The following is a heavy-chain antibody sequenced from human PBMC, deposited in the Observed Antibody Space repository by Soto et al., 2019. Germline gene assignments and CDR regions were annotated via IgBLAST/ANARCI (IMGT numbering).Heavy chain of an antibody. J-gene: IGHJ6*02. Sequence: ASVNVSCKASGYTFTGYYMHWVRQAPGQGLEWMGWINPNSGGTNYAQKFQGWVTMTRDTSISTAYMELSRLRSDDTAVYYCARQHIVVVTAIPGAYGMDVWGQGTTVTVSS. CDR3: ARQHIVVVTAIPGAYGMDV. CDR2: INPNSGGT. D-gene: IGHD2-21*02. V-gene: IGHV1-2*04. CDR1: GYTFTGYY.